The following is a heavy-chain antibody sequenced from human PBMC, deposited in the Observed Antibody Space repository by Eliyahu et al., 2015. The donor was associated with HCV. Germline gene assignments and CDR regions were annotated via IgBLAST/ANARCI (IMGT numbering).Heavy chain of an antibody. CDR3: ARAGDYDILTGYYFDY. J-gene: IGHJ4*02. V-gene: IGHV4-34*01. CDR2: XNHSGST. D-gene: IGHD3-9*01. Sequence: QVQLQQWGAGLLKPSETLSLTCAVYXGSFSXYYWSWIRQPPGKGLEWVGEXNHSGSTNYNPSLKSRVTISVDTSKNQLSLKLSSVTAADTAVYYCARAGDYDILTGYYFDYWGQGTLVTVSS. CDR1: XGSFSXYY.